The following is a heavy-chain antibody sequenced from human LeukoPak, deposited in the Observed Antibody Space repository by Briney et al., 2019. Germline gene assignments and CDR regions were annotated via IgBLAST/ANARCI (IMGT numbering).Heavy chain of an antibody. V-gene: IGHV3-23*01. J-gene: IGHJ4*02. CDR2: ISGSGGTT. CDR1: GFTFRSSA. D-gene: IGHD2-15*01. CDR3: ARHDIVVVSGGGSC. Sequence: PGGSLRLSCAASGFTFRSSAMSWVRQAPGKGLEWVSAISGSGGTTYYADSVKGRFTISRDNSRNTLYLQMNSLRADDTAVYYCARHDIVVVSGGGSCWGQGTLVTVSS.